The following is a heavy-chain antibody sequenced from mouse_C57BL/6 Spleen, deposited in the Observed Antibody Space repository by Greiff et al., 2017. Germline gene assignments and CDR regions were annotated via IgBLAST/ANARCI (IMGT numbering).Heavy chain of an antibody. D-gene: IGHD4-1*01. J-gene: IGHJ3*01. Sequence: EVKVVESEGGLVQPGSSMKLSCTASGFTFSDYYMAWVRQVPEKGLEWVANINYDGSSTYYLDSLKSRFIISRDNAKNILYLQMSSLKSEDTATYYCAREELSGTLFAYWGQGTLVTVSA. CDR1: GFTFSDYY. CDR2: INYDGSST. V-gene: IGHV5-16*01. CDR3: AREELSGTLFAY.